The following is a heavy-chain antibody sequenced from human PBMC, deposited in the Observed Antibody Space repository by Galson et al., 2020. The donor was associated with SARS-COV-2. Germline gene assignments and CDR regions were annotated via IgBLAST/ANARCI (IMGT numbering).Heavy chain of an antibody. CDR2: INHSGST. CDR3: ARWWFGELASWFDP. Sequence: SETLSLTCAVYGGSFSGYYWSWIRQPPGKGLEWIGEINHSGSTNYNPSLKSRVTISVDTSKNQFSLKLSSVTAADTAVYYCARWWFGELASWFDPWGQGTLVNVSS. J-gene: IGHJ5*02. V-gene: IGHV4-34*01. D-gene: IGHD3-10*01. CDR1: GGSFSGYY.